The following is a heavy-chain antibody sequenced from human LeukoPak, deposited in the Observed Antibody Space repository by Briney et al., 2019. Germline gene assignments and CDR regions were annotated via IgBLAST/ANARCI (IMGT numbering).Heavy chain of an antibody. CDR2: ISYDGSNK. Sequence: GRSLRLSCAASGFTFSSYAMHWVRQAPGKGLEWVAVISYDGSNKYYADSVKGRFTISRDNSKNTLYLQMNSLRAEDTAVYYCARDPTTVTHYFDYWGQGTLVTVSS. J-gene: IGHJ4*02. CDR3: ARDPTTVTHYFDY. V-gene: IGHV3-30-3*01. D-gene: IGHD4-17*01. CDR1: GFTFSSYA.